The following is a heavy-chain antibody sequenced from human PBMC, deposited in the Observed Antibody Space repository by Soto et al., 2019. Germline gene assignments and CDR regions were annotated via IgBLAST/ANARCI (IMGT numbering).Heavy chain of an antibody. V-gene: IGHV4-59*01. CDR2: IYYSGST. D-gene: IGHD6-13*01. J-gene: IGHJ4*02. CDR3: ARVADIWAAAPTLYFDY. CDR1: GGSISSYY. Sequence: SETLSLTCTVSGGSISSYYWSWIRQPPGKGLEWIGYIYYSGSTNYNPSLKSRVTISVDTSKNQFSLKLSSVTAADTAVYYCARVADIWAAAPTLYFDYWGQRTLVTVSS.